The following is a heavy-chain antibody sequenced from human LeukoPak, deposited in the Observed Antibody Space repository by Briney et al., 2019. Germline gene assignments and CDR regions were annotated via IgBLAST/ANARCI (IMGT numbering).Heavy chain of an antibody. D-gene: IGHD4-11*01. Sequence: SETLSLTCTVSGGSISSSSYYWNWIRQPAGKGLEWIGRIYTSGRTYYNPSLKSRVSMSVDTSKNQFSLKLSSVTAADTAVYYCARLSTVTTSFDYWGQGALVTVSS. CDR1: GGSISSSSYY. CDR3: ARLSTVTTSFDY. V-gene: IGHV4-61*02. CDR2: IYTSGRT. J-gene: IGHJ4*02.